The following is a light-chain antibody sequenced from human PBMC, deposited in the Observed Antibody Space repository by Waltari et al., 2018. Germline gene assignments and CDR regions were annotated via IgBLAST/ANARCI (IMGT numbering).Light chain of an antibody. CDR1: QSVGRT. V-gene: IGKV3-20*01. J-gene: IGKJ1*01. CDR2: GAS. CDR3: QHYVRLPVT. Sequence: EIVLTQSPGTLSLSPGERAILSCRASQSVGRTLPWYQQKPGQAPRLLIYGASNRATGIPDRFSGSGSGTDFSLTISRLEPEDFSVYYCQHYVRLPVTFGQGTRVEI.